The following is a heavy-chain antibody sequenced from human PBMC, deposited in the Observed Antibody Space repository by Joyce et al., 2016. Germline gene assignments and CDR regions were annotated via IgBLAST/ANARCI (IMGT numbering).Heavy chain of an antibody. CDR2: INPKTGDT. D-gene: IGHD5/OR15-5a*01. Sequence: QVQLVQSGAEVKKPGASVKVSCKASGYTFVDYYMKWMRQAQGQGLEWMGRINPKTGDTHYAQKFKGRVTMTRDTSSSTAYLELNGLGSDDSAVYYCTRTGSTITTNYDFWGQGALVTVSS. CDR1: GYTFVDYY. CDR3: TRTGSTITTNYDF. J-gene: IGHJ4*02. V-gene: IGHV1-2*02.